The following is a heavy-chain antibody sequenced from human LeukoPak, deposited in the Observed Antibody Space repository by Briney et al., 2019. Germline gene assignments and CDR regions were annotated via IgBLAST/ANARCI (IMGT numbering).Heavy chain of an antibody. Sequence: SSETLSLTCTVSGGSITSSIDYWGWVRQPPGKGLEWIATIYYSTSTQYNPSLKSRVTMSVDTSKNQFSLKLSSMTAADTAVYYCARHQCSGTRCYNFYFYGMDVWGQGTTVTASS. D-gene: IGHD2-2*02. V-gene: IGHV4-39*01. CDR2: IYYSTST. CDR3: ARHQCSGTRCYNFYFYGMDV. J-gene: IGHJ6*02. CDR1: GGSITSSIDY.